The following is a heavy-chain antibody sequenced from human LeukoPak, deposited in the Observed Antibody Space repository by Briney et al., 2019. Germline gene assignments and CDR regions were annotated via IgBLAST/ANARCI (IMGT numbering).Heavy chain of an antibody. CDR3: ARQFLEKGQYGDYEYSQH. J-gene: IGHJ1*01. CDR1: GFTFSSYS. D-gene: IGHD4-17*01. V-gene: IGHV3-21*01. CDR2: ISRSSSYI. Sequence: GGSLRLSCAASGFTFSSYSMNGVRQATGEGREGVSSISRSSSYIYYADSVKGRFTIPRDNSKNTLYLQMNSLRAEDTAVYYCARQFLEKGQYGDYEYSQHWGQGTLVTVSS.